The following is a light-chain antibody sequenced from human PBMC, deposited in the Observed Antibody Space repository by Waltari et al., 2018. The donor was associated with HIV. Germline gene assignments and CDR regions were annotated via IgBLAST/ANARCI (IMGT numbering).Light chain of an antibody. Sequence: QSVLTQPPSVSAAPGQKVTISCSGSSPNIGSNRVFWYQQLPGPAPKLLIYDKTKRPSGMPDRFSGSKSGTLATLGITGLQTGDEADYYCGTWDSSLSAVLFGGGTKLTVL. CDR1: SPNIGSNR. V-gene: IGLV1-51*01. CDR3: GTWDSSLSAVL. J-gene: IGLJ2*01. CDR2: DKT.